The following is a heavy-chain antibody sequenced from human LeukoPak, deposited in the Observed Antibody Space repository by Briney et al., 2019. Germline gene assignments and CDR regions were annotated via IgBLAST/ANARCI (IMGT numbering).Heavy chain of an antibody. CDR3: ASGGPTRGTPDY. V-gene: IGHV3-30*02. D-gene: IGHD1-26*01. CDR2: LRKDGTYS. Sequence: GGSLRLSCAASGFAFSSYGMYWVRQTPDKGLEWVAYLRKDGTYSNYADSVRGRFTVSRDNSKNTLDLQMSSLRVEDTAVYYCASGGPTRGTPDYWGQGTLVTVSS. CDR1: GFAFSSYG. J-gene: IGHJ4*02.